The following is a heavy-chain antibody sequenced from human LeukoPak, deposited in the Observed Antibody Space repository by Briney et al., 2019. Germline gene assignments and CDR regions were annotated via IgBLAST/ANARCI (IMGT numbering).Heavy chain of an antibody. D-gene: IGHD5-18*01. CDR1: GFTFSSYG. Sequence: GRSLRLSRAASGFTFSSYGMHWVRQAPGKGLEWVAVIWYDGSNKYYADSVTGRFTISRDNSKNTLYLQMNSLRAEDTAVYYCARDRQGYSYGYFDYWGQGTLVTVSS. CDR3: ARDRQGYSYGYFDY. CDR2: IWYDGSNK. J-gene: IGHJ4*02. V-gene: IGHV3-33*01.